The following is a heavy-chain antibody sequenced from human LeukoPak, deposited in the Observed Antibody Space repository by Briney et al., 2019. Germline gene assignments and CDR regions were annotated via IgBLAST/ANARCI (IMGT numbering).Heavy chain of an antibody. CDR1: GFTFSSYE. J-gene: IGHJ5*02. CDR3: AREVWKQQLVLKSGFDP. D-gene: IGHD6-13*01. CDR2: ISSSGSTI. V-gene: IGHV3-48*03. Sequence: SGGSLRLSCAASGFTFSSYEMNWVRQAPGKGLEWVSYISSSGSTIYYADSVKGRFTISRDNAKNSLYLQMNSLRAEDTAVYYCAREVWKQQLVLKSGFDPWGQGTLVTVSS.